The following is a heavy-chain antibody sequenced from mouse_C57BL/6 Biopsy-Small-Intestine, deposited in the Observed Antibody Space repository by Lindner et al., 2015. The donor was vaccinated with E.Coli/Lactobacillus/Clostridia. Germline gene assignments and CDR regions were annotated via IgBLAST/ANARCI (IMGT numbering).Heavy chain of an antibody. CDR2: INPSTGGT. Sequence: VQLQESGPELVKPGASVKISCKASGYSFTGYYMNWVKQSPEKSLEWIGEINPSTGGTTYNQKFKAKATLTVDRSSSTAYLQLKSLTSEDSAVYYCARWRDGYFLEVWGTGTTVTVSS. D-gene: IGHD2-3*01. J-gene: IGHJ1*03. V-gene: IGHV1-42*01. CDR3: ARWRDGYFLEV. CDR1: GYSFTGYY.